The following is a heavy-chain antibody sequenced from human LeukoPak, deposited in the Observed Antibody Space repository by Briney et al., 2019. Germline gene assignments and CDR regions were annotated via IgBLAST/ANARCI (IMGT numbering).Heavy chain of an antibody. CDR1: GYTLTSYY. Sequence: ASVRVSCKASGYTLTSYYMHWVRQAPGQGLEWMGIINPSDGSAIYTQKFQGRVTLTTDTSTSTVYMELNSLRSEDTAVYYCARGFNYYDNSGYYQYYFDYWGQGTLVTASS. CDR3: ARGFNYYDNSGYYQYYFDY. CDR2: INPSDGSA. J-gene: IGHJ4*02. D-gene: IGHD3-22*01. V-gene: IGHV1-46*01.